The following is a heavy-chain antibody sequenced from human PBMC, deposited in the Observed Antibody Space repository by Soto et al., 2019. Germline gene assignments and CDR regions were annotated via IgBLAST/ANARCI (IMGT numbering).Heavy chain of an antibody. V-gene: IGHV4-39*01. CDR3: ARRGLQPYFYYYGMDV. CDR2: IYYSGST. CDR1: GGSISSSSYY. D-gene: IGHD1-26*01. J-gene: IGHJ6*02. Sequence: PSETLSLTCTVSGGSISSSSYYWGWIRQPPGKGLEWIGSIYYSGSTYYNPSLKSRVTISVDTSKNQFSLKLSSVTAADTAVYYCARRGLQPYFYYYGMDVWGQGTTVTAP.